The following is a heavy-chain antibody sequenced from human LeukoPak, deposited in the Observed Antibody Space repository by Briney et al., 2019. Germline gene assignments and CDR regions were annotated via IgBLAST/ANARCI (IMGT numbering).Heavy chain of an antibody. CDR2: IYHSGST. D-gene: IGHD6-19*01. J-gene: IGHJ4*02. Sequence: SETLSLTCAVSGGSISSGGYSWSWIRQPPGKGLEWIGYIYHSGSTYYNPSLKSRVTISVDRSKNQFSLKLSSVTAADTAVYYCASSSGSDYFDYWGRGTPVTVSS. CDR3: ASSSGSDYFDY. V-gene: IGHV4-30-2*01. CDR1: GGSISSGGYS.